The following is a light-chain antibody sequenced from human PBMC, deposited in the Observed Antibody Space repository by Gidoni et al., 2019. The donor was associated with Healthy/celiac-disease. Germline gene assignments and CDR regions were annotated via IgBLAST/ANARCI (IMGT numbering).Light chain of an antibody. Sequence: EIVLTQSPGTLSLSPGERATLSCRASQSVSSSYLALYQQKPGQAPRLLIYGASSRATGIPDRFSGSGSGTDFTLTISRLEPEDFAVYYCQQYGSSALTFXPXTKVDIK. V-gene: IGKV3-20*01. J-gene: IGKJ3*01. CDR2: GAS. CDR3: QQYGSSALT. CDR1: QSVSSSY.